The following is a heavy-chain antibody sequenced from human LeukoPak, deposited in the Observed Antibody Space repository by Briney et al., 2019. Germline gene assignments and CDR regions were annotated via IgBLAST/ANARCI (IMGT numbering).Heavy chain of an antibody. Sequence: PSETLSLTCTVSGGSISSYYWSWIRQPAGKGLEWIGRIYTSGSTNYNPSLKSRVTISVDTSKNQFSLKLSSVTAADTAVYYCARGLRYFDPYYFDYWGQGTLVTVSS. CDR3: ARGLRYFDPYYFDY. V-gene: IGHV4-4*07. CDR1: GGSISSYY. D-gene: IGHD3-9*01. J-gene: IGHJ4*02. CDR2: IYTSGST.